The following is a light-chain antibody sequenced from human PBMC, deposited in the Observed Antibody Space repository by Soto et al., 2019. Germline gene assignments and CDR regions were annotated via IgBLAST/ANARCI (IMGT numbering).Light chain of an antibody. CDR1: QSVRDN. V-gene: IGKV3-15*01. CDR2: GAS. J-gene: IGKJ2*01. Sequence: EIVMTHSPATLSVSPGERATLSCRASQSVRDNLAWYQQKPGQAPRLLIYGASTRATGIPARFSGSGSGTEFTLTINRLQSEYFALYFCQQSNNWPYTFGQGTKLEIK. CDR3: QQSNNWPYT.